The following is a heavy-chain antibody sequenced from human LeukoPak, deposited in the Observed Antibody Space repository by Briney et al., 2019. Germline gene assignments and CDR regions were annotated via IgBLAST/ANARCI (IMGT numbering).Heavy chain of an antibody. D-gene: IGHD3-16*01. CDR3: ARHVLGSESYFDY. J-gene: IGHJ4*02. CDR2: IYYSGDT. V-gene: IGHV4-59*08. CDR1: GASLSGYF. Sequence: SETLSLTCTVSGASLSGYFWSWIRQSPGKGLEWIGYIYYSGDTNYNPSLKSRVTISVDTSKNQFSLKLWSVTAADTAVYYCARHVLGSESYFDYWGQGTLFTVSS.